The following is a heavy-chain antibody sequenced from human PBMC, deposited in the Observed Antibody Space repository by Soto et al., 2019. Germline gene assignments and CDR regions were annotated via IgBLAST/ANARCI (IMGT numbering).Heavy chain of an antibody. J-gene: IGHJ4*02. Sequence: QITLKESGPTLVKPTQTLTLTCTFSGFSLSTSGVGVGWIRQPPGKALEWLALIYWDDNRRYSPSLRSRLTITKDTSKNQVVLTLINMDPVDTATYFCAHDSLYCYGSGSYRRAFDYWGQGTLVTVSS. D-gene: IGHD3-10*01. CDR2: IYWDDNR. CDR1: GFSLSTSGVG. CDR3: AHDSLYCYGSGSYRRAFDY. V-gene: IGHV2-5*02.